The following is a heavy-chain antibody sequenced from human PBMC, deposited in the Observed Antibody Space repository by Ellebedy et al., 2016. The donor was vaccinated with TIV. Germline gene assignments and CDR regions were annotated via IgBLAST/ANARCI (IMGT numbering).Heavy chain of an antibody. J-gene: IGHJ4*02. CDR1: GFSFSDYN. CDR3: TRDEFRPPGYLSSWLSEY. D-gene: IGHD2-15*01. Sequence: GGSLRLSCTASGFSFSDYNMNWVRQAPGKGLEWVSSISTTGNEIYYADSVKGRFTLSRENANNSLYLQMNSLKAEDAAIYYCTRDEFRPPGYLSSWLSEYWGQGTLVTVSS. CDR2: ISTTGNEI. V-gene: IGHV3-21*01.